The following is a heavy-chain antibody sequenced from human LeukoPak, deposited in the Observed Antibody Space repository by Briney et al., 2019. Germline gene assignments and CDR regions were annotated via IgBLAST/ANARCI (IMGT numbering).Heavy chain of an antibody. V-gene: IGHV1-69*06. D-gene: IGHD4-23*01. CDR2: IIPIFGTT. Sequence: ASVKVSCKASGGTFSSYAISWVRQAPGQGLEWMGGIIPIFGTTNYAQKFQGRVTITADKSTSTAYMELSSLRSEDTAVYYCAKEVAYFGGFDYWGQGTPLTVSS. CDR3: AKEVAYFGGFDY. CDR1: GGTFSSYA. J-gene: IGHJ4*02.